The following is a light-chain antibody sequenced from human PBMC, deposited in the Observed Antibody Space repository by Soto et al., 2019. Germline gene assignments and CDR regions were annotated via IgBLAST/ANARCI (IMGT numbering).Light chain of an antibody. CDR2: DVT. CDR3: FSYAGYYTLL. CDR1: DSDVGTYNY. J-gene: IGLJ2*01. V-gene: IGLV2-11*01. Sequence: QSALTQPRSVSGSPGQSVTISCIGTDSDVGTYNYVSWYQQHPGKAPKLMIYDVTKRPSGVPDRFSGSKSGNTASLTISGLQAEDEADYYCFSYAGYYTLLFGGGTKVTVL.